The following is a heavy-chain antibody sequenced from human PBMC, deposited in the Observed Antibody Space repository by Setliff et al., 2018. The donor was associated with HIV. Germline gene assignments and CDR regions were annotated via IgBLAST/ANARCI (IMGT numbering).Heavy chain of an antibody. V-gene: IGHV1-18*01. CDR3: ARVQWVVSSNVGLDY. Sequence: ASVKVSCKASGYTFTSYGISWLRQAPGQGLEWMGWISGYSGNTNYAQKFQDRVAMTTDTPTSTVYMELRSLRSDDTAVYYCARVQWVVSSNVGLDYWGQGTQVTVSS. D-gene: IGHD6-19*01. J-gene: IGHJ4*02. CDR2: ISGYSGNT. CDR1: GYTFTSYG.